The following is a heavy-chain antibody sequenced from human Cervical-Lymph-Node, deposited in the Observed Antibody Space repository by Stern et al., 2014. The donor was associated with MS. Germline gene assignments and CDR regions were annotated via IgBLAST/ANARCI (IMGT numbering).Heavy chain of an antibody. CDR1: GYLFDDYW. Sequence: VQLVQSGAEVKKPGESLKISCEASGYLFDDYWIGWVRQMSGRGLELVAIIFPRDSNTRYSPSVQGQVTISADKSISTAYLQWSGLKASDTAMYYCARSPATPSGYDRFDYWGQGALVTVSS. CDR2: IFPRDSNT. CDR3: ARSPATPSGYDRFDY. J-gene: IGHJ4*02. D-gene: IGHD5-12*01. V-gene: IGHV5-51*03.